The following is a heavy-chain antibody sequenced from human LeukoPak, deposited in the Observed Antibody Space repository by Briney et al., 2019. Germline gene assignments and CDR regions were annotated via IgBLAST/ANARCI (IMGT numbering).Heavy chain of an antibody. CDR1: GFTFSDTW. D-gene: IGHD2/OR15-2a*01. CDR2: IRSDGSDT. CDR3: ARDSFHAMDY. Sequence: GGSLRLSCAASGFTFSDTWMHWVRQAPGKGLVWVSRIRSDGSDTRYAESVKGRFTISRDNAKNTLYLQMNSLRAEDTAVYYCARDSFHAMDYWDQGPLVTVSS. V-gene: IGHV3-74*01. J-gene: IGHJ4*02.